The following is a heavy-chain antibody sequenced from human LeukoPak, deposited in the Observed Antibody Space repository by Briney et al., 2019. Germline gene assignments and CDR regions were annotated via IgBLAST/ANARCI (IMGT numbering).Heavy chain of an antibody. CDR1: GDSFSDSY. Sequence: ASVKVSCKASGDSFSDSYIHWVRQAPGQGPEWMGWINLNTGGVNYAQKFDGRFSMTRDTSINTAFMELSGLRFDDTAVYYCGTVRGILSYFDLWGRGTLVTVSA. V-gene: IGHV1-2*02. J-gene: IGHJ2*01. CDR3: GTVRGILSYFDL. D-gene: IGHD3-16*01. CDR2: INLNTGGV.